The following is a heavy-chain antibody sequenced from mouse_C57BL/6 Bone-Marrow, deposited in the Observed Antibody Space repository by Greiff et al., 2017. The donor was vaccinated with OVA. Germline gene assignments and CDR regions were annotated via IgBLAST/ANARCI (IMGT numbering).Heavy chain of an antibody. CDR2: IHPNSGST. CDR3: AVYYYGSISYWYFDV. J-gene: IGHJ1*03. Sequence: QVQLQQPGAELVKPGASVKLSCKASGYTFTSYWMHWVKQRPGQGLEWIGMIHPNSGSTNYNEKFKSKATLTVDKSSSTAYMQLSSLTSEDSAGYYCAVYYYGSISYWYFDVWGTGTTVTVSS. D-gene: IGHD1-1*01. V-gene: IGHV1-64*01. CDR1: GYTFTSYW.